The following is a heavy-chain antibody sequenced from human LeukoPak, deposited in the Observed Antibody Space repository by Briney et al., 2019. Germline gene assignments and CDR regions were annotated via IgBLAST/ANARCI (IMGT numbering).Heavy chain of an antibody. CDR1: GFTFSNYG. J-gene: IGHJ4*02. Sequence: GGSLRLSCVASGFTFSNYGMHWVRQAPGKGLEWVALIWYDGSNKYYADSVKGRFTISRDNSKNTLYLQMNSLRAEDTAVYYCAKIWGSSGWYEYSFDYWGQGTLVTVSS. V-gene: IGHV3-33*06. CDR3: AKIWGSSGWYEYSFDY. D-gene: IGHD6-19*01. CDR2: IWYDGSNK.